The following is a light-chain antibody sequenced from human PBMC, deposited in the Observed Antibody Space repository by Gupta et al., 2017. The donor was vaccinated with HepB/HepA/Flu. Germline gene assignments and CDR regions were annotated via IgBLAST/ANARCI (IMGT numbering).Light chain of an antibody. CDR3: MQALQTPLFT. CDR2: LGS. V-gene: IGKV2-28*01. Sequence: IVMTQPPPPLPVTPGAPAPSPCRSSQSLLHSNGYNYLDWYLQKPGQSPQLLIYLGSNRASGVPDRFSGSGSGTDFTLKISRVEAEDVGVYYCMQALQTPLFTFGPGTKVDIK. CDR1: QSLLHSNGYNY. J-gene: IGKJ3*01.